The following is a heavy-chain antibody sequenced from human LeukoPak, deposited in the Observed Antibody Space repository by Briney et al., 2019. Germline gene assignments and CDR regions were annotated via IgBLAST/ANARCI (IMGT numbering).Heavy chain of an antibody. V-gene: IGHV3-7*01. CDR2: IKQDGSEK. J-gene: IGHJ4*02. D-gene: IGHD3-22*01. CDR1: GFTFSSYW. Sequence: GGSLRLSCAVSGFTFSSYWISWVRQAPGKGLEWVANIKQDGSEKYYVDSVKGRFTISRDNAKNSLFLQMNRLRAEDTAVYYCASSYYYDSSGSYYFDYWGQGTLVTVSS. CDR3: ASSYYYDSSGSYYFDY.